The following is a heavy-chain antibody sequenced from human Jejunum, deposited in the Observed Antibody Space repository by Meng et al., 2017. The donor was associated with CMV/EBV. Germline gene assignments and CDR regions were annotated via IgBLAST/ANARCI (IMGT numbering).Heavy chain of an antibody. CDR3: ARVEVGITSGDY. J-gene: IGHJ4*02. Sequence: QAQLVQVGGEGKKPGASVKVSCKASGYTFTNYGITWVRQAPGQGLEWRGWINAYNGDTNYAQTLQGRVTMTTDTSTSTAYMELRSLRSDDTAVYYCARVEVGITSGDYWGQGTLVTVSS. CDR1: GYTFTNYG. D-gene: IGHD1-26*01. V-gene: IGHV1-18*01. CDR2: INAYNGDT.